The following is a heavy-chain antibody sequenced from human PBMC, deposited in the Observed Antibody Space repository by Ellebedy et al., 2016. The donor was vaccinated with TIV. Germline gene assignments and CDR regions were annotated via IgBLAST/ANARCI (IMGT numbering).Heavy chain of an antibody. CDR3: ARDRGYYHTGPLNYYYGMDV. CDR1: GYTFTSYY. CDR2: INPSGGST. Sequence: AASVKVSCKASGYTFTSYYMHWVRQAPGQGLEWMGIINPSGGSTSYAQKLQGRLTMTRDTSTSTVYMELSSLRFEDTAVYYCARDRGYYHTGPLNYYYGMDVWGQGTTVTVSS. J-gene: IGHJ6*02. D-gene: IGHD2-15*01. V-gene: IGHV1-46*04.